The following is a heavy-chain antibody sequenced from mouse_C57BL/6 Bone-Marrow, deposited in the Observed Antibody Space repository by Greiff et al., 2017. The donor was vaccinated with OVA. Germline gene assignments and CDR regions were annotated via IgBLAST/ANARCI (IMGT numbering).Heavy chain of an antibody. CDR2: IDPENGDT. J-gene: IGHJ1*03. V-gene: IGHV14-4*01. CDR3: TTAGYFDV. Sequence: VQLQQSGAELVRPGASVKLSCTASGFNIKDDYMHWVKQRPEQGLEWIGWIDPENGDTEYASKFHGKATITADTSSNTAYLQLSSLTSEDTAVYYCTTAGYFDVWGTGTTVTVSS. CDR1: GFNIKDDY.